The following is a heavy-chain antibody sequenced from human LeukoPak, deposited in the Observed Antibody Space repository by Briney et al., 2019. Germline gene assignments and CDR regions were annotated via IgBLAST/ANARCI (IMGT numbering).Heavy chain of an antibody. D-gene: IGHD1-14*01. J-gene: IGHJ3*02. CDR3: ARLTKRNDPFAI. Sequence: PSETLSLTCTVSGGSISSYYWNWIRQPPGKGLEWIGYIYYSGSTNYNPSLKSRLTMSVDTSKNQFSLKLTSVTAADTAVYYCARLTKRNDPFAIWGQGTMVTVSS. CDR2: IYYSGST. V-gene: IGHV4-59*01. CDR1: GGSISSYY.